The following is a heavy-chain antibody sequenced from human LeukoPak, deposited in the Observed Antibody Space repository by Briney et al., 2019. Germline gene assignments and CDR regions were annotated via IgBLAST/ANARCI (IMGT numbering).Heavy chain of an antibody. Sequence: GGSLRLSCAASGFTFRIYAMNWVRQAPGKGLEWVSGISDSGDSTYYADSVKGRFTISRDNAKNSLYLQMNTLRAEDTAVYYCAREDPPNYGGYSFDYWGQGTLVTVSS. CDR3: AREDPPNYGGYSFDY. CDR1: GFTFRIYA. D-gene: IGHD4-23*01. V-gene: IGHV3-23*01. CDR2: ISDSGDST. J-gene: IGHJ4*02.